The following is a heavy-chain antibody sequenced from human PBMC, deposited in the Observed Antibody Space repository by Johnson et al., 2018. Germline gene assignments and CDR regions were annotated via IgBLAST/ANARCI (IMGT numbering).Heavy chain of an antibody. CDR3: ARGPRDGTLGAFDI. J-gene: IGHJ3*02. Sequence: QVQLQQWGAGLLKPSETLSLTCAVYGGSFSGYYWSWIRQPPGKGLEWIGEINHSGSTNYNPSLRSRLTISVDTSKNQFSLKPSSVTAADTAVFYGARGPRDGTLGAFDIWGQGTMVTVSS. V-gene: IGHV4-34*01. CDR1: GGSFSGYY. CDR2: INHSGST. D-gene: IGHD3/OR15-3a*01.